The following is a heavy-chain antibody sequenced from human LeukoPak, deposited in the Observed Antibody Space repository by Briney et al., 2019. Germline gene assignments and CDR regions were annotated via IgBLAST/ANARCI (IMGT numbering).Heavy chain of an antibody. CDR3: TRGGWFGESGDFDY. Sequence: GGSLRLSCTASGFTFGDYAMSWFRQAPGKGLEWVGFIRSKAYGGTTEYAASVKGRFTISRDDSKSIAYLQMNSLKTEDTAVYYCTRGGWFGESGDFDYWGQGTLVTVSS. CDR1: GFTFGDYA. CDR2: IRSKAYGGTT. V-gene: IGHV3-49*03. J-gene: IGHJ4*02. D-gene: IGHD3-10*01.